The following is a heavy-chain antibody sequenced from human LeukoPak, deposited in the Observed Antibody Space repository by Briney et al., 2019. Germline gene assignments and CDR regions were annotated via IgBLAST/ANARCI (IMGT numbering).Heavy chain of an antibody. V-gene: IGHV3-33*08. CDR3: ARDRDRAEFYFDY. CDR1: GFSFSDYG. D-gene: IGHD1-14*01. CDR2: IWYDGYNR. Sequence: GGSLRLPCVASGFSFSDYGIHWVRQAPGKRLEWVAIIWYDGYNRYYADSVRGRFTISRDNSKNTLYLQMNDLRAEDTAVYYCARDRDRAEFYFDYWGQGTLVTVSS. J-gene: IGHJ4*02.